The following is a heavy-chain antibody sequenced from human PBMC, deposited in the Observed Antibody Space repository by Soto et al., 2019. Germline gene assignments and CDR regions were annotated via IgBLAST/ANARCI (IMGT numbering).Heavy chain of an antibody. V-gene: IGHV4-4*07. J-gene: IGHJ5*02. CDR2: ISASGTT. CDR3: ARDRTVRGDWFDP. D-gene: IGHD3-10*01. CDR1: GGSISSYY. Sequence: SETLSLTCTVSGGSISSYYWTWIRQPAGKGLEWIGRISASGTTNYNPSLKSRVTMSVDTSKNQFSLKLNSVTAADTAVYYCARDRTVRGDWFDPWGQGTLVTVSS.